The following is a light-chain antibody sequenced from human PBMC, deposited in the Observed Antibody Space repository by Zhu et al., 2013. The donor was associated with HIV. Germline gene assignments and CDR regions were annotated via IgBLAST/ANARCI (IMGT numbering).Light chain of an antibody. J-gene: IGKJ4*01. V-gene: IGKV3-11*01. CDR1: QNIDNY. CDR3: QQRSSLPLT. Sequence: EIVLTQSPATLSLSPGERATLSCRASQNIDNYLAWYQQKSGQAPRLLIYDASHRATDIPVRFSGSGSGTDFTLTISSLEPDDFAVYYCQQRSSLPLTFGGGTKVDIK. CDR2: DAS.